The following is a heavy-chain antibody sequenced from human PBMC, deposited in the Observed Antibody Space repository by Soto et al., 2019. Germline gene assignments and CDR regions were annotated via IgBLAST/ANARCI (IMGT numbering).Heavy chain of an antibody. D-gene: IGHD5-18*01. V-gene: IGHV3-53*01. Sequence: GGSLRLSCATCGFILSGKFVSWLHHAQGKCLECISVISRCGDPSYAYSVKGRFSISRDITKNTLFLQMTSLRADDTAVYFCERVSVYRSAYWENYFYDGGQGALVTVSS. CDR2: ISRCGDP. J-gene: IGHJ4*02. CDR1: GFILSGKF. CDR3: ERVSVYRSAYWENYFYD.